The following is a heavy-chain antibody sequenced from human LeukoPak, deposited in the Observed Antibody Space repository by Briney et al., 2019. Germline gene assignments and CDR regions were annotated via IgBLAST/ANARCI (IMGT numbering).Heavy chain of an antibody. CDR1: GGSISSSSYY. V-gene: IGHV4-39*01. CDR2: IYYSGST. J-gene: IGHJ5*02. D-gene: IGHD1-1*01. Sequence: SETLSLTCTVSGGSISSSSYYWGWIRQPPGTGLEWIGTIYYSGSTYYNPSLKSRVTISVYTSKNQFSLKLSSVTAADTAVYYCARVPGGALNWFDPWGQGTLVTVSS. CDR3: ARVPGGALNWFDP.